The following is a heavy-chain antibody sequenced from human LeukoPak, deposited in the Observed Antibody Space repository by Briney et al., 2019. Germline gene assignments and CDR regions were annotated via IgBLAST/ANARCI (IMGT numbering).Heavy chain of an antibody. Sequence: ASVKVSCKASGYSFSDNYIHWVRQAPGQGLEYMGWINPKSGDTNFSQRFKGRVTMTSDTSISTAYMEMRKLRSDDTAVYFCARGKDDSTGHYDAFDVWGRGTMVTVSS. J-gene: IGHJ3*01. CDR1: GYSFSDNY. V-gene: IGHV1-2*02. CDR3: ARGKDDSTGHYDAFDV. D-gene: IGHD3-22*01. CDR2: INPKSGDT.